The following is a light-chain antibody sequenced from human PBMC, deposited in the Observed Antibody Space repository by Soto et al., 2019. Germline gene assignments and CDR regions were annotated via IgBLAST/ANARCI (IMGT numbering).Light chain of an antibody. CDR3: SSYTTSNTQV. J-gene: IGLJ3*02. V-gene: IGLV2-14*01. CDR2: DVS. Sequence: QSALTQPASVSGSPGQSITISCTGTSSDVGTYNYVSWYQHRPGKAPKLMIYDVSYRPSGVSDCFSGSKSANTASLTISGLHAEDEADYYCSSYTTSNTQVFGGGTKLSVL. CDR1: SSDVGTYNY.